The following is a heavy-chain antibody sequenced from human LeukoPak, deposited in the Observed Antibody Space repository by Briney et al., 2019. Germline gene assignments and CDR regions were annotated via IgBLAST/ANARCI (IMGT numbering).Heavy chain of an antibody. CDR3: ARALDVLLWFGELLTPGY. D-gene: IGHD3-10*01. CDR2: TNTNTGNP. Sequence: ASVKVSCKASGYTFTSHAMNWVRQAPGQGLEWMGWTNTNTGNPTYAQGFTGRFVFSLDTSVSTAYLQISSLKAEDTAVYYCARALDVLLWFGELLTPGYWGQGTLVTVSS. CDR1: GYTFTSHA. V-gene: IGHV7-4-1*02. J-gene: IGHJ4*02.